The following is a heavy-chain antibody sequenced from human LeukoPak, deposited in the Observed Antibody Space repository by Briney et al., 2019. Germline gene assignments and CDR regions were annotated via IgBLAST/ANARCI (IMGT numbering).Heavy chain of an antibody. V-gene: IGHV3-15*01. CDR3: TTSLTYYYDSSGYPFDY. CDR1: GFTFSNAW. Sequence: GGSLRLSCAASGFTFSNAWMSWVRQAPGKGLEWVGRIKSKTDGGKTDYAAPVKGRFTISRNDSKNTLYLQMNSLKTEDTAVYYCTTSLTYYYDSSGYPFDYWGQGTLVTVSS. D-gene: IGHD3-22*01. J-gene: IGHJ4*02. CDR2: IKSKTDGGKT.